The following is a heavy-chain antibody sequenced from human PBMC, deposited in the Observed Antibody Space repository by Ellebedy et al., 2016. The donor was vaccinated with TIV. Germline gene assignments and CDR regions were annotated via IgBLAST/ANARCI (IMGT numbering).Heavy chain of an antibody. D-gene: IGHD6-19*01. Sequence: MPSETLSLTCTVSGGSISITRYYWGWIRQPPGQGLEWLGSIYYDGSTYYNPSLKSRVTISKDTSKNQFSLQLTSVTAADTAVYYCARRSSYWSALDFWGQGTLAIVSS. J-gene: IGHJ4*02. V-gene: IGHV4-39*01. CDR1: GGSISITRYY. CDR3: ARRSSYWSALDF. CDR2: IYYDGST.